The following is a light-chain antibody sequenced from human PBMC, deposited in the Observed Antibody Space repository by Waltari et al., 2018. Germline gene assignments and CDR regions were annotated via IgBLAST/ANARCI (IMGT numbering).Light chain of an antibody. CDR1: QSISNY. J-gene: IGKJ4*01. V-gene: IGKV1-39*01. CDR3: QQGYSTPFT. Sequence: DIQMTTSPSSLSASIGDRVTITCRASQSISNYLNWYQHKLGKAPQFLIDSATSFNSGVPSMFSSSGSGTEFTLTISSLQPEDFATYYFQQGYSTPFTFGGGTKVEIK. CDR2: SAT.